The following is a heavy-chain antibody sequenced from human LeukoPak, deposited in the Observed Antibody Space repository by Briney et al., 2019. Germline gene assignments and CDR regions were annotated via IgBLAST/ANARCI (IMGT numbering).Heavy chain of an antibody. J-gene: IGHJ5*02. CDR2: IYYSGST. V-gene: IGHV4-30-4*01. CDR3: ARDRYYGSGSYFWFDP. Sequence: PSETLSLTCTVSGGSISSGDYYWSWIRQPPGKGLEWIGYIYYSGSTYYNPSLKSRVTISVDTSKNQFSLKLSSVTAADTAVYYCARDRYYGSGSYFWFDPWGQGTLVTVSS. CDR1: GGSISSGDYY. D-gene: IGHD3-10*01.